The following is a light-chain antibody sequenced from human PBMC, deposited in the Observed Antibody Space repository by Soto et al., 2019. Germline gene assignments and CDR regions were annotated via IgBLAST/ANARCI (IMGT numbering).Light chain of an antibody. CDR2: GTS. V-gene: IGKV3-20*01. CDR3: QEHRTSPPSWT. J-gene: IGKJ1*01. Sequence: EIVLTQSPGTLSFSPGERATLSCRASQSVSSNYLAWYQQKPGQPPRLLIYGTSSRATGIPDRFSGSGSGTAFTLTISRLEPEDVAVYYCQEHRTSPPSWTFGQGTKLEI. CDR1: QSVSSNY.